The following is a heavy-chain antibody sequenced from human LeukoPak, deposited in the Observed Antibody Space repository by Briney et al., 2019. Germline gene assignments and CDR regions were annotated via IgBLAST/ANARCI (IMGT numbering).Heavy chain of an antibody. CDR1: GFTFSDYY. CDR2: ISSSGSTI. CDR3: ARDSHCSSTSCYGYYYYGMDV. V-gene: IGHV3-11*01. D-gene: IGHD2-2*01. Sequence: PGGSLRLSCAASGFTFSDYYMSWIRQAPGKGLEWVSYISSSGSTIYYADSVKGRFTISRDNAKNSLYLQMNSLRAEDTAVYYCARDSHCSSTSCYGYYYYGMDVWGQGTTVTVSS. J-gene: IGHJ6*02.